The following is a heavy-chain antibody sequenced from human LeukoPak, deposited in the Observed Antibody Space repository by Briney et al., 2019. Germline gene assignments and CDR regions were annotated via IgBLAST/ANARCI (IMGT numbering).Heavy chain of an antibody. Sequence: GGSLRLSCAASGFTFSSYAMSWVRQAPGKGLEWVSGISGSGDNTYYADSVKGRFTISRDNSKNTLYVQVNSLGTEDTAAYYCAKGSYCDSSGSFYFDYWGQGTLVTVSS. CDR3: AKGSYCDSSGSFYFDY. J-gene: IGHJ4*02. V-gene: IGHV3-23*01. CDR2: ISGSGDNT. CDR1: GFTFSSYA. D-gene: IGHD3-22*01.